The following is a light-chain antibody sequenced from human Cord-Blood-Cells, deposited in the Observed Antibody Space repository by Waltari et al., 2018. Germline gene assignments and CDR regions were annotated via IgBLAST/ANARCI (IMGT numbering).Light chain of an antibody. J-gene: IGLJ3*02. CDR3: SSYTSSSTWV. V-gene: IGLV2-14*01. CDR1: SSDVGGYND. Sequence: QSALTQPASVSGSPGQSITISCTGTSSDVGGYNDVSWYQQHPGKAPKLMIYDLIKRPSGVSNPFSGSKSGNPASLTISGLQAEDEADYYCSSYTSSSTWVFGGGTKLTVL. CDR2: DLI.